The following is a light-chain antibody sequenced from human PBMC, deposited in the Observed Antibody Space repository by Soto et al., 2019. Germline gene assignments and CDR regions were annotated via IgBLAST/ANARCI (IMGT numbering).Light chain of an antibody. Sequence: IQMTQSPSSLTASVGDSVTITVQASQDITNYLNWYQHKPGKAPKLLIYDASNLEPGVPSRFSGRGSGRDFTFTISSLQPEDTATYYCQQYEDIPPTFGQGTRLEI. V-gene: IGKV1-33*01. CDR3: QQYEDIPPT. CDR1: QDITNY. CDR2: DAS. J-gene: IGKJ5*01.